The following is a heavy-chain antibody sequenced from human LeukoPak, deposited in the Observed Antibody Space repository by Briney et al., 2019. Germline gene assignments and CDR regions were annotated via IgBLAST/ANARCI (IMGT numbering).Heavy chain of an antibody. CDR2: INHSGST. CDR3: ARRGHSYGRGAFDI. J-gene: IGHJ3*02. V-gene: IGHV4-34*01. CDR1: GGSFSGYY. D-gene: IGHD5-18*01. Sequence: KPSETLSLTCAVYGGSFSGYYWSWIRQPPGRGLEWIGEINHSGSTNYNPSLKSRVTISVDTSKNQFSLKLSPVTAADTAVYYCARRGHSYGRGAFDIWGQGTMVTVSS.